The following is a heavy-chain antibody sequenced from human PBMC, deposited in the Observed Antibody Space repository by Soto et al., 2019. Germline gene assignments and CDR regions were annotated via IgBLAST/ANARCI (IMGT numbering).Heavy chain of an antibody. D-gene: IGHD2-15*01. CDR3: ARYCSGGSCYPFDY. Sequence: QVQLQESGPGLVKPSQTLSLTCTVSGGSISSGDSYWSWIRQPPGKGLEWIGYIFYSGSTYYNPSLXXXVXXSVNTSKNQFSLKLSAVTAADTAVYYCARYCSGGSCYPFDYWGQGTLVTVSS. CDR1: GGSISSGDSY. CDR2: IFYSGST. J-gene: IGHJ4*02. V-gene: IGHV4-30-4*01.